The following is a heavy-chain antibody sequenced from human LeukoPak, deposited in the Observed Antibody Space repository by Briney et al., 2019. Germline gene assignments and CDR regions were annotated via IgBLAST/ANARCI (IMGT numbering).Heavy chain of an antibody. V-gene: IGHV4-59*01. J-gene: IGHJ4*02. CDR3: ARGPHSSSWAAFDY. CDR1: GGSISSYY. CDR2: IYYSGST. Sequence: PSETLSLTCTVSGGSISSYYWSWIRQPPGKGLEWIGYIYYSGSTNYNPSLKSRVTISVDTSKNQFSLKLSSVTAADTAVYYCARGPHSSSWAAFDYWGQGTLVTVSS. D-gene: IGHD6-13*01.